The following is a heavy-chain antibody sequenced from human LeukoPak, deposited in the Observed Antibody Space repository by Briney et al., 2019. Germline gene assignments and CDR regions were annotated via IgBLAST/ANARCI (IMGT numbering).Heavy chain of an antibody. J-gene: IGHJ4*02. CDR3: VKDLGRYRNNCFDY. Sequence: GGSLRLSCAASGFTFTSYSMNWVRQAPGKGLEWVSYISISGTTIYYADSVKGRFTISRDNAKNSLYLQMNSLRDEDTAVYYCVKDLGRYRNNCFDYWGQGTLVTVSS. CDR2: ISISGTTI. V-gene: IGHV3-48*02. CDR1: GFTFTSYS. D-gene: IGHD1-26*01.